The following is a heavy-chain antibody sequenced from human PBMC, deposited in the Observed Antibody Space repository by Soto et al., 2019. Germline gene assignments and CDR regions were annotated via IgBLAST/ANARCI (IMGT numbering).Heavy chain of an antibody. CDR2: ISDDGIKK. CDR3: AKSAMATSYWYFDL. J-gene: IGHJ2*01. V-gene: IGHV3-30*18. D-gene: IGHD5-12*01. CDR1: GFTFSSYA. Sequence: QVQLVESGGGVVQPERSLRLSCAASGFTFSSYAMHWVRQAPGKGLEWVAAISDDGIKKYYADSVKGRLTVSRDNXXNTLYLQMNTLRAEDTAVYYCAKSAMATSYWYFDLWGRGTLVTVSS.